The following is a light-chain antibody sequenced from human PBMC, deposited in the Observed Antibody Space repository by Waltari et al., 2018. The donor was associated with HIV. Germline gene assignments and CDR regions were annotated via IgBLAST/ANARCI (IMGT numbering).Light chain of an antibody. J-gene: IGLJ3*02. V-gene: IGLV6-57*02. CDR3: QSYDNSNWV. Sequence: ILTQPHSVSESPGKTVIISCTGSRGSVASKYEQWYHSRPGNAPRTVIYEDDKRPSGVTDQFSGSIDGASNSASLIISGLKPEDEGDYYCQSYDNSNWVFGGGTKLTV. CDR2: EDD. CDR1: RGSVASKY.